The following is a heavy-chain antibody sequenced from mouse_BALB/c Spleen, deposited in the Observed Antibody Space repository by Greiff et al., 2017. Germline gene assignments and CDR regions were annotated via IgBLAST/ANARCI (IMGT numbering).Heavy chain of an antibody. CDR2: IYPGNSDT. Sequence: EVQLHQSGTVLARPGASVKMSCKASGYSFTSYWMHWVKQRPGQGLEWIGAIYPGNSDTSYNQKFKGKAKLTAVTSASTAYMELSSLTSEDSAVYYCARYYGYDDYAMDYWGQGTSVTVSS. CDR3: ARYYGYDDYAMDY. J-gene: IGHJ4*01. CDR1: GYSFTSYW. V-gene: IGHV1-5*01. D-gene: IGHD2-14*01.